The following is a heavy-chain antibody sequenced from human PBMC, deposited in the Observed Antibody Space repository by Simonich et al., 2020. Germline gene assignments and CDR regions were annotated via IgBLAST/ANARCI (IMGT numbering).Heavy chain of an antibody. CDR3: ARDRVDSGSYYYFDY. CDR1: GYTFTGYY. D-gene: IGHD1-26*01. J-gene: IGHJ4*02. V-gene: IGHV1-2*02. Sequence: QLQLVQSGAEVKKPGASVKVSCKASGYTFTGYYMHWVRQAPGQGVEGERWINPNSGGTNYAKKFQGRVTMTSDTSISTAYMELSRLRSDDTAVYYCARDRVDSGSYYYFDYWGQGILVTVSS. CDR2: INPNSGGT.